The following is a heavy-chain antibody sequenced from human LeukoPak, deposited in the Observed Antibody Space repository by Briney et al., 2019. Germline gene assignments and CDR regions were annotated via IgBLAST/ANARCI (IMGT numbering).Heavy chain of an antibody. J-gene: IGHJ5*02. V-gene: IGHV1-18*01. CDR3: ARDLRTAVAGNWFDP. Sequence: GASVKVSCKASGYTFTSYDISWVRQAPGQGLEWMGWISAYNGNTNYARKFQGRVTMTTDTSTSTAYMELRSLRSDDTAVYYCARDLRTAVAGNWFDPWGQGTLVTVSS. CDR1: GYTFTSYD. D-gene: IGHD6-19*01. CDR2: ISAYNGNT.